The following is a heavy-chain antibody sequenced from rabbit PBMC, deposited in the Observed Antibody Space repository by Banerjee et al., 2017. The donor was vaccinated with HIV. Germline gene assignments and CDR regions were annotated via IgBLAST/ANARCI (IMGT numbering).Heavy chain of an antibody. CDR1: GFSFSSSYW. J-gene: IGHJ4*01. CDR3: ARDLAGVIGWNFNL. D-gene: IGHD4-1*01. Sequence: QEQLVESGGGLVQPEGSLTLTCTASGFSFSSSYWICWVRQAPGKGLEWIACIYVGSSGSTYYASWAKGRFTISKTSSTTVTLQMTSLTAADTATYFCARDLAGVIGWNFNLWGQGTLVTVS. CDR2: IYVGSSGST. V-gene: IGHV1S45*01.